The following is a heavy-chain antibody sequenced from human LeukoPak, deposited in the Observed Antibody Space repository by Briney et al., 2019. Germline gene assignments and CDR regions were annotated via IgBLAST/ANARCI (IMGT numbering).Heavy chain of an antibody. D-gene: IGHD3-22*01. CDR2: ISGSGGST. CDR3: ATYRDYYDSSGYYGTDEYFQH. CDR1: GFTFSSYA. Sequence: GGSLRLSCAASGFTFSSYAMSWVRQAPGKGLEWVSAISGSGGSTYYADSVKGRFTISRDNSKNTLYLQMNSPRAEDTAVYYCATYRDYYDSSGYYGTDEYFQHWGQGTLVTVSS. J-gene: IGHJ1*01. V-gene: IGHV3-23*01.